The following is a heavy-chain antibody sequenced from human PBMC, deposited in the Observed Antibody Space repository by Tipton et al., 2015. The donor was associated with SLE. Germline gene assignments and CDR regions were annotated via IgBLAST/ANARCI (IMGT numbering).Heavy chain of an antibody. Sequence: LSLTCAASGLTFSRAGMHWVRQAPGKGLEWVAFIWSDGGATYYADSVQGRFTLSRDNSKDTMYLQMNSLRAEDTAIYYCAKDKGTVAIGYWGLGTLVTVSS. D-gene: IGHD4-23*01. J-gene: IGHJ4*02. V-gene: IGHV3-30*02. CDR3: AKDKGTVAIGY. CDR2: IWSDGGAT. CDR1: GLTFSRAG.